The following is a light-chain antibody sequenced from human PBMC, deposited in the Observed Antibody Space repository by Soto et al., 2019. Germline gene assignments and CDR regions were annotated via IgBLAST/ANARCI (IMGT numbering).Light chain of an antibody. V-gene: IGKV3-20*01. Sequence: EIVLTQSPGTLSLSPWERATLSCRASQSVSSSYLAWYQQKPGQAPRLLIFGASSRATGIPDRFSGSGSGTDFTLAISRLEPEDFAIYYCQHYGSSHWTFGQGTKVDIK. CDR2: GAS. CDR3: QHYGSSHWT. CDR1: QSVSSSY. J-gene: IGKJ1*01.